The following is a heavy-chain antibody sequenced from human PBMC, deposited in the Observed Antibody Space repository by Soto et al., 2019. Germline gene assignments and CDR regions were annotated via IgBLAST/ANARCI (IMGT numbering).Heavy chain of an antibody. D-gene: IGHD3-10*01. V-gene: IGHV3-30*18. Sequence: QVQLVESGGGVVQPGRSLRLSCAASGFTFSSYGMHWVRQAPGKGLEWVAVISYDGSNKYYADSVKGRFTISRDNSKNTLYHQMNSLIAADTTVYYCAKGTMARGVFYGIDFWGQGTTVTVSS. CDR2: ISYDGSNK. CDR1: GFTFSSYG. CDR3: AKGTMARGVFYGIDF. J-gene: IGHJ6*02.